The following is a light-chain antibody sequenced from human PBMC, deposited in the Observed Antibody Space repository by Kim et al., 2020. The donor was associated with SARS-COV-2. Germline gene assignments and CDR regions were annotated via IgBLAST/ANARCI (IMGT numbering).Light chain of an antibody. Sequence: EIVLTQSPGTLSSSPGERAIFSCRASQSVINNYIAWYQHKRGQGPILLIHGASSRAVGIPDRFSGSGSGTDFTLTISRLEPEDFSLNCCQRYAESPTFGQGTRMEIK. CDR1: QSVINNY. V-gene: IGKV3-20*01. J-gene: IGKJ5*01. CDR3: QRYAESPT. CDR2: GAS.